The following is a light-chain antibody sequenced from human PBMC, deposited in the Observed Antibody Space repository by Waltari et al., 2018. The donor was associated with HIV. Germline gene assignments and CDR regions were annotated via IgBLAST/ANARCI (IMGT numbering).Light chain of an antibody. CDR2: GVS. J-gene: IGLJ2*01. Sequence: QSALTQPASVSGSPGQSITIPCNGTTTAIGGYNYVSWYQRHPDKAPKLIIFGVSNRPSGISSRFSGSKSGNTASLTISGLQAEDEADYYCCSYTKLTTHYVLFGGGTKLTVL. V-gene: IGLV2-14*03. CDR3: CSYTKLTTHYVL. CDR1: TTAIGGYNY.